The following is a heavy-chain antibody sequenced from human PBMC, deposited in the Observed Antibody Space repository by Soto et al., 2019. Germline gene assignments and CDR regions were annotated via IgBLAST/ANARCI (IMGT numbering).Heavy chain of an antibody. D-gene: IGHD3-9*01. CDR2: IKQDGSEK. V-gene: IGHV3-7*05. CDR1: GFTFSSYW. Sequence: GGSLRLSCAASGFTFSSYWMSWVRQAPGKGLEWVANIKQDGSEKYYVDSVKGRFTISRDNAKNSLYLQMNSLRAEDTAVYYCARDASYYDILTGLFSYWGQGTLVTVSS. J-gene: IGHJ4*02. CDR3: ARDASYYDILTGLFSY.